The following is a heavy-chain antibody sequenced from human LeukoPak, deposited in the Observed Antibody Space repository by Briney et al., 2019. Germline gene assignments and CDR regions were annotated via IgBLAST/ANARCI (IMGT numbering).Heavy chain of an antibody. D-gene: IGHD3-16*01. CDR2: IYSGGST. CDR1: GFTVSSNY. J-gene: IGHJ3*02. CDR3: AREIRNSLDI. V-gene: IGHV3-53*01. Sequence: GGSLRLSCAASGFTVSSNYMSWVRQAPGKGLEWVSVIYSGGSTYYADSVKGRFTISRDNSKNTLYLQMNSPRAEDTAVYYCAREIRNSLDIWGQGTMVTVSS.